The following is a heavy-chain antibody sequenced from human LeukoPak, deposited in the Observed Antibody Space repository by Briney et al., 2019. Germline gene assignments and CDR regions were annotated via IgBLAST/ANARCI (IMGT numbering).Heavy chain of an antibody. D-gene: IGHD1-26*01. J-gene: IGHJ6*02. CDR2: MNPNSGST. CDR3: ARGTLVVGATRYYYYYGMDV. V-gene: IGHV1-8*01. CDR1: GYTFTSYD. Sequence: ASVKVSCKASGYTFTSYDINWVRQATGQGLEWMGWMNPNSGSTGYAQKFQGRVTMTRNTSISTAYMELSSLRSEDTAVYYCARGTLVVGATRYYYYYGMDVWGQGTTVTVSS.